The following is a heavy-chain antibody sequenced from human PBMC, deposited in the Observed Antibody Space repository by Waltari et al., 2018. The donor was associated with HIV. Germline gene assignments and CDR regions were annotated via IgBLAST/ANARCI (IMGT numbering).Heavy chain of an antibody. CDR1: GETFTKDA. J-gene: IGHJ3*02. Sequence: QVQLVQSGAEVKKPGASVKVSCKASGETFTKDALHWVSPAPGQSPEWMGWINPDNGYTGYSQKFHGRVTITTDTSARTAYIELSSLRSEDTAVYYCARDKPQTQILGVITGAFDIWGQGTEVTVSS. V-gene: IGHV1-3*01. CDR2: INPDNGYT. CDR3: ARDKPQTQILGVITGAFDI. D-gene: IGHD1-26*01.